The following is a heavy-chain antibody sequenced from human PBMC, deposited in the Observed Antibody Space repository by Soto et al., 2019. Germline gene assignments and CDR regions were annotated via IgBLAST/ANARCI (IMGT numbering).Heavy chain of an antibody. CDR3: ARVSEDYVWGSYRSTYFDY. J-gene: IGHJ4*02. Sequence: PSETLSLTCTVSGGSISSYYWSWIRQPPGKGLEWIGYIYYSGSTNYNPSLKSRVTISVDTSKNQFSLKLSSVTAADTAVYYCARVSEDYVWGSYRSTYFDYWGQGTLVTVSS. CDR1: GGSISSYY. D-gene: IGHD3-16*02. CDR2: IYYSGST. V-gene: IGHV4-59*01.